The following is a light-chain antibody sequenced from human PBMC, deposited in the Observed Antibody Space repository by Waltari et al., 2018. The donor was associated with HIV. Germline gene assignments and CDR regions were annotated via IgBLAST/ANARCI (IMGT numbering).Light chain of an antibody. CDR3: HQYGNSPST. J-gene: IGKJ2*01. CDR2: GAS. V-gene: IGKV3-20*01. Sequence: ELVLTQSPGTLSLSPGERATLSCRASQSVNAYFFAWYQQRPGQAPRLLIYGASTRAPGIPDRFSGSGSGTDFTLTISRLEPADFAVYYCHQYGNSPSTFGQGTTLDIK. CDR1: QSVNAYF.